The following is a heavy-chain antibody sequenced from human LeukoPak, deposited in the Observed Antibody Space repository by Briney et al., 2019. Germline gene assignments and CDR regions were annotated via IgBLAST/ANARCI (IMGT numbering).Heavy chain of an antibody. CDR1: GFIVSSNY. CDR3: VRGTMIAPI. Sequence: PGGSLRLSCAASGFIVSSNYMSWVRQAPGKGLEWVSVIYGGGSTYYADSVKGRFTTSRDNSKDTLYLQMNSLRAEDTAVYYCVRGTMIAPIGGQGTLVTVSS. J-gene: IGHJ4*02. CDR2: IYGGGST. V-gene: IGHV3-66*01. D-gene: IGHD3-22*01.